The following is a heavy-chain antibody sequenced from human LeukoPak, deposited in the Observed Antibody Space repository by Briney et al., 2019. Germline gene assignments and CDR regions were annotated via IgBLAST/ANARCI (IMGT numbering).Heavy chain of an antibody. J-gene: IGHJ4*02. CDR1: GFTFSSYG. CDR3: AKELVALLWFGDAHPDY. D-gene: IGHD3-10*01. V-gene: IGHV3-23*01. Sequence: GGSLRLSCAASGFTFSSYGMSWVRQAPGKGLEWVSAISGSGGSTYYADSVKGRFTISRDNSKNTLYLQMNSLRAEDTAVYYCAKELVALLWFGDAHPDYWGQGTLVTVSS. CDR2: ISGSGGST.